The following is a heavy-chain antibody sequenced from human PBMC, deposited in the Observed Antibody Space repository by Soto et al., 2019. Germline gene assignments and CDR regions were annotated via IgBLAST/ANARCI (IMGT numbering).Heavy chain of an antibody. CDR2: ISGYNGNA. V-gene: IGHV1-18*01. Sequence: ASVKVSCKASGYTFSSHGIIWVRQAPGQGLEWMGWISGYNGNAKYAQRFQGRVTMTTDTSTSTVYMDLRSLGSDDSAVYYCAREKSIAARRRTNWFDPWGQGTLVTVSS. J-gene: IGHJ5*02. D-gene: IGHD6-6*01. CDR3: AREKSIAARRRTNWFDP. CDR1: GYTFSSHG.